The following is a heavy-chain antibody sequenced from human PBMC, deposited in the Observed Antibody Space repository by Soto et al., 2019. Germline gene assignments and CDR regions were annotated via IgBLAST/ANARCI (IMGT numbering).Heavy chain of an antibody. V-gene: IGHV3-64*04. CDR1: GFTFSNYA. D-gene: IGHD4-4*01. J-gene: IGHJ6*02. CDR2: ISNYGVKT. CDR3: AKAPRSKMVTPYYYYYGMDV. Sequence: PGGSLNLSCSGSGFTFSNYALHWVRQAPGKGLDYVSAISNYGVKTYYADSVKGRFIISRDNSKNTLYLQMNSLRAEDTAVYYCAKAPRSKMVTPYYYYYGMDVWGQGTTVTVSS.